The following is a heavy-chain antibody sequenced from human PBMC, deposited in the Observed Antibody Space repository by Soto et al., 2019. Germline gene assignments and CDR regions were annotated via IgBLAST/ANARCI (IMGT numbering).Heavy chain of an antibody. CDR2: IFYRGST. CDR1: GGSISPYY. D-gene: IGHD2-2*01. Sequence: QVQLQESGPGLVKTSETLSLTCTVSGGSISPYYWSWIRQSPGKGLEWIGYIFYRGSTNYNPSLKSRVTISVDMSKNQFSLKLSSVTAADTAVYSCARAVSAMPPSDIWGQGTMVTVSS. J-gene: IGHJ3*02. CDR3: ARAVSAMPPSDI. V-gene: IGHV4-59*01.